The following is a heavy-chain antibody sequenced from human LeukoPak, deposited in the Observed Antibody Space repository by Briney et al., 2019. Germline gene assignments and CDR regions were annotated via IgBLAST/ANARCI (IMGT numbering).Heavy chain of an antibody. D-gene: IGHD2-21*02. CDR3: AKDASGRGGDRYDY. V-gene: IGHV1-3*03. CDR1: GYTFSSYA. J-gene: IGHJ4*02. Sequence: ASVKVSCKASGYTFSSYAMHWVRQAPGQRLQWMGWINTGNGNAKYSQEFQGRVTITRDTSASTAYMELSSLRSEDMAVYYCAKDASGRGGDRYDYWGQGTLVTVSS. CDR2: INTGNGNA.